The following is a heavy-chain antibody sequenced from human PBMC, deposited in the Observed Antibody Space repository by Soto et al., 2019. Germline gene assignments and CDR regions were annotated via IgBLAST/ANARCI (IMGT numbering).Heavy chain of an antibody. J-gene: IGHJ6*02. CDR1: GFSLSTSGVG. CDR2: IYWNDDK. V-gene: IGHV2-5*01. CDR3: AHRLNYYDSSGYNLYYGMDV. Sequence: SGPTGEPTQTLTLTCTFSGFSLSTSGVGVGWIRQPPGKALEWLALIYWNDDKRYSPSLKSRLTITKDTSKNQVVLTMTNMDPVDTATYYCAHRLNYYDSSGYNLYYGMDVWGQGTKITVSS. D-gene: IGHD3-22*01.